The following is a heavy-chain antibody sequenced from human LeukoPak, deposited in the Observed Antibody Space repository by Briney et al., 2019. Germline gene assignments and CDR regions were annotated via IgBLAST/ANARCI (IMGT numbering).Heavy chain of an antibody. J-gene: IGHJ6*03. CDR3: ARNRGSYRYHYYYYMDV. Sequence: GGSLRLSCAASGFTFSSYAMSWVRQAPGKGLEWVSAISGSGGSTYYADSVKGRFTISRDNSKNTLYLQMNSLRAEDTAVYYCARNRGSYRYHYYYYMDVWGKGTTVTVSS. D-gene: IGHD3-16*02. CDR1: GFTFSSYA. CDR2: ISGSGGST. V-gene: IGHV3-23*01.